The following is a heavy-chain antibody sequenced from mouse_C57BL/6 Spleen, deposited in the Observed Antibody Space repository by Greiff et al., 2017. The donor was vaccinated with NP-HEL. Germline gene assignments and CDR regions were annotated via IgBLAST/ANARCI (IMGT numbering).Heavy chain of an antibody. CDR3: ARGGVTTGWYCDV. CDR2: INPGSGGT. Sequence: QVQLKQSGAELVRPGTSVKVSCKASGYAFTNYLIEWVKQRPGQGLEWIGVINPGSGGTNYNEKFKGKATLTADKSSSTAYMQLSSLTSEDSAVYFCARGGVTTGWYCDVWGTGTTVTVSS. CDR1: GYAFTNYL. V-gene: IGHV1-54*01. J-gene: IGHJ1*03. D-gene: IGHD2-2*01.